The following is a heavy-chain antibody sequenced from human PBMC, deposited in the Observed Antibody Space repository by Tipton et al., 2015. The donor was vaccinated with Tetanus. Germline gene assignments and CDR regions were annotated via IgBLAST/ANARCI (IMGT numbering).Heavy chain of an antibody. CDR3: ARGNTGYGSGLYAHAFDI. Sequence: QSGPEVKKPGSSVKVSCKASGGTFSSYAISWVRQAPGQGLEWMGGIIPIFGTANYAQKFQGRVTITADESTSTAYMELSSLRSEDAAVYYCARGNTGYGSGLYAHAFDIWAQGTMVTVSS. CDR1: GGTFSSYA. CDR2: IIPIFGTA. V-gene: IGHV1-69*01. D-gene: IGHD3-10*01. J-gene: IGHJ3*02.